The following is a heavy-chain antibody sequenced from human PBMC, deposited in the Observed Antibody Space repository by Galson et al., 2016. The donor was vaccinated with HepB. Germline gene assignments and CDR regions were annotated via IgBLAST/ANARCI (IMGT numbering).Heavy chain of an antibody. D-gene: IGHD2-2*01. J-gene: IGHJ4*02. V-gene: IGHV3-30*03. CDR3: ARDSYCTRTICYPYYFDL. CDR1: GFTFSASG. Sequence: SLRLSCAASGFTFSASGMHWVRQAPGKGPEWLAVISFDGSNQFYADSVKGRFTISRDNSNNTLHLQMHSLRVEDTALYYCARDSYCTRTICYPYYFDLWGQGTLVAVSS. CDR2: ISFDGSNQ.